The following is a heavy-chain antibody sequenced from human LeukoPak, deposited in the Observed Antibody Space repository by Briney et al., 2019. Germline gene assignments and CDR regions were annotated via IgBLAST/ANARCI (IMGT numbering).Heavy chain of an antibody. Sequence: GGSLRLSCAASGFTFSSYSMRWVRQAPGKGLEGVSSISSSSSYIYYADSVKGRFTISRDNAKNSLYLQMNSLRAEDTAVYYCARESGRSGSQNYWGQGTLVTVSS. CDR2: ISSSSSYI. CDR3: ARESGRSGSQNY. V-gene: IGHV3-21*01. J-gene: IGHJ4*02. D-gene: IGHD3-10*01. CDR1: GFTFSSYS.